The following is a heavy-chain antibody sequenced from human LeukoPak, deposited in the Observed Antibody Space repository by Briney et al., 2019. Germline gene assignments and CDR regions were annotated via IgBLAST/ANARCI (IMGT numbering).Heavy chain of an antibody. CDR2: INPNSDVT. D-gene: IGHD2-2*01. V-gene: IGHV1-2*02. CDR3: ARVKSCSSTSCYRDYYYYYYMDV. CDR1: GYSFSAYY. J-gene: IGHJ6*03. Sequence: ASVKVSCKASGYSFSAYYMHWVRQAPGQGLEWMGWINPNSDVTNYAQKLQGRVTMTTDTSTSTAYMELRSLRSDDTAVYYCARVKSCSSTSCYRDYYYYYYMDVWGKGTTVTVSS.